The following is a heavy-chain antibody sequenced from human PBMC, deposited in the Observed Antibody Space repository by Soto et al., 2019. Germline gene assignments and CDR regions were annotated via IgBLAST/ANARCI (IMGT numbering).Heavy chain of an antibody. V-gene: IGHV4-30-4*01. J-gene: IGHJ4*02. Sequence: QLQLQESGPGLVKPSQTLSLTCTVSGGSISSGDSYWSWIHQPPGRGLEWIGYIYYSGSTYYNPSLKSRVTISVDTSKNQFSLKLSSVTDADTAVYYCARVPPYSSGFGGFDSWGQGTLATVSS. D-gene: IGHD6-19*01. CDR2: IYYSGST. CDR1: GGSISSGDSY. CDR3: ARVPPYSSGFGGFDS.